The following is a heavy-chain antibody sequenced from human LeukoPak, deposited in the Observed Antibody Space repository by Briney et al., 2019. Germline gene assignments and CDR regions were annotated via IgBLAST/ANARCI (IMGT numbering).Heavy chain of an antibody. V-gene: IGHV3-23*01. CDR3: AKDYGSSSTNWFDP. D-gene: IGHD6-6*01. CDR2: ISGGGGST. J-gene: IGHJ5*02. Sequence: ETLSLTCAVYGGSFSDYYWSWVRQAPGKGLEWVSAISGGGGSTYYADSVKGRFTISRDNSKNTLYLQMNSLRAEDTAIYYCAKDYGSSSTNWFDPWGQGTLVTVSS. CDR1: GGSFSDYY.